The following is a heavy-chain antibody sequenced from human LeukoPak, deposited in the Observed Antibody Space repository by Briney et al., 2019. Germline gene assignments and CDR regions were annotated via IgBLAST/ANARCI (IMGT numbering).Heavy chain of an antibody. CDR1: GFIFRSYW. J-gene: IGHJ4*02. CDR3: VRRYMATSAEDFEY. Sequence: GGSLRLSCAGSGFIFRSYWMSWVRQAPGKGLEWVANIKQDGGEKYYVDSVTGRFTISRDNAKNSLYLQMNSLRAEDTAVYYCVRRYMATSAEDFEYWGQGTLVTVSS. CDR2: IKQDGGEK. V-gene: IGHV3-7*01. D-gene: IGHD5-24*01.